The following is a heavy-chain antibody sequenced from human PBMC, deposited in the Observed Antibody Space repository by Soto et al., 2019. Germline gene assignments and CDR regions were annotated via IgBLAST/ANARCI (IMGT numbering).Heavy chain of an antibody. CDR2: TYYRSKWYN. V-gene: IGHV6-1*01. CDR1: GDSVSSNSAS. D-gene: IGHD6-19*01. Sequence: SQTLSLTCAISGDSVSSNSASWSWIRHSPSRGFEWLGRTYYRSKWYNDYAVSVKSRITIKPDTSKNQFSLQLNSVTPDDTAVYHCTRESMGGWSAFWAKGKLVTVSS. CDR3: TRESMGGWSAF. J-gene: IGHJ4*02.